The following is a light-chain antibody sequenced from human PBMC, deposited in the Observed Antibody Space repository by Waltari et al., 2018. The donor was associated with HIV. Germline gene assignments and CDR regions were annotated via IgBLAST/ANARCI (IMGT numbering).Light chain of an antibody. V-gene: IGKV3-20*01. Sequence: EIVLTQSPGTLSLSQGERATLSCRASQSVTSSSLAWYQVKSGQAPRLLVYGASSRATGIPDRFSGSGSGTDFTLTISRLDPEDFAVYYCLQYGTSPRTFGQGTKVEIK. CDR3: LQYGTSPRT. CDR2: GAS. CDR1: QSVTSSS. J-gene: IGKJ1*01.